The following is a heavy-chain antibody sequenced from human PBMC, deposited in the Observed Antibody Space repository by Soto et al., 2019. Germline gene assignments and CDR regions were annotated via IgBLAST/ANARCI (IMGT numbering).Heavy chain of an antibody. V-gene: IGHV4-59*08. CDR2: IYNSGNT. D-gene: IGHD2-15*01. J-gene: IGHJ4*02. CDR3: VRHACSDGCYFDY. CDR1: GGSLSRDY. Sequence: PSETLSLTCTVSGGSLSRDYWTWIRQPPGKEPEWIAYIYNSGNTVYNPSLKSRVTISGDTSKNQFSMKLSSVTAADTAVYYCVRHACSDGCYFDYWGQGTEVTVSS.